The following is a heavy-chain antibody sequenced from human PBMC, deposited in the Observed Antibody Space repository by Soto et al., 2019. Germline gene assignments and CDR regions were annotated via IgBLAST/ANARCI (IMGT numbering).Heavy chain of an antibody. CDR3: ARVEQYSSSPDSREVDY. Sequence: ASVKVSFKASGGTFSSYAISWVRQAPGQGLEWMGGIIPIFGTANYAQKFQGRVTITADESTSTAYMELSSLRSEDTAVYYCARVEQYSSSPDSREVDYWGQGTLVTVSS. D-gene: IGHD6-6*01. V-gene: IGHV1-69*13. CDR1: GGTFSSYA. J-gene: IGHJ4*02. CDR2: IIPIFGTA.